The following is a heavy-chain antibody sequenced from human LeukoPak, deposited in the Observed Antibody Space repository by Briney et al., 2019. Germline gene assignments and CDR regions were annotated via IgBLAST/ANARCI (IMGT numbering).Heavy chain of an antibody. CDR1: GGTFSSYA. CDR2: IIPIFGTA. J-gene: IGHJ4*02. Sequence: SVKVSCKASGGTFSSYAISWVRQAPGQGLEWMGGIIPIFGTANYAQKFQGRVTITADKSTSTAYMELSSLRSEDTAVYYCARGGTRLEWLAYFDYWGQGTLVTVSS. D-gene: IGHD3-3*01. V-gene: IGHV1-69*06. CDR3: ARGGTRLEWLAYFDY.